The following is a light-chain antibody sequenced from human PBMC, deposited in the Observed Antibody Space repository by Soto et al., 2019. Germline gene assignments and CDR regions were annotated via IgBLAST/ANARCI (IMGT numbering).Light chain of an antibody. J-gene: IGKJ1*01. CDR2: WAS. CDR3: HQYHSVPRT. Sequence: DIVMTQSPDSLVVSLGERATINCKSSQSILYSSNNKNYLAWYQQKPGQPPKLLIYWASTRESGVPDRFSGSGSGTDFTLTISSLQAEDVAVYYCHQYHSVPRTF. CDR1: QSILYSSNNKNY. V-gene: IGKV4-1*01.